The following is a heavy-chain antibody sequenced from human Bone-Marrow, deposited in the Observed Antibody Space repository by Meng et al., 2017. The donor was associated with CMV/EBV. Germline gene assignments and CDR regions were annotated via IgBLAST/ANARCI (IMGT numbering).Heavy chain of an antibody. J-gene: IGHJ6*02. CDR2: IRYDGSNK. D-gene: IGHD2-2*01. CDR1: GFTFSSYG. Sequence: GGSLRLSCAASGFTFSSYGMHWVRQAPGKGLEWVAFIRYDGSNKYYADSVKGRFTISRDNSKNTLYLQMNSLRAEDTAVYYCAKDRGYCSSTSCYWDYYGMDVWGQGTTVTVSS. CDR3: AKDRGYCSSTSCYWDYYGMDV. V-gene: IGHV3-30*02.